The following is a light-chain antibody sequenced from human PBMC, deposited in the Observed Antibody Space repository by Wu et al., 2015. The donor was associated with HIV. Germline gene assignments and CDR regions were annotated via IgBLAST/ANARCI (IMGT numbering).Light chain of an antibody. CDR2: AAS. V-gene: IGKV1-9*01. CDR1: QGINNF. CDR3: QQRSNWPPTWT. Sequence: IQLTQSPSSLSASVGDRVTITCRASQGINNFLAWYQQKPGKAPKLLMYAASILQSGVPSRFSGSGSGTDFTLTISSLEPEDFAVYYCQQRSNWPPTWTFGQGTKVEIK. J-gene: IGKJ1*01.